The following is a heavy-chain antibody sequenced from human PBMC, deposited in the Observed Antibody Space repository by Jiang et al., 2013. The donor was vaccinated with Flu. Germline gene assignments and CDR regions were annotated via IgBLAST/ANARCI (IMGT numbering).Heavy chain of an antibody. J-gene: IGHJ4*02. D-gene: IGHD4-17*01. CDR1: GYSFTSYW. Sequence: KKPGESLKISCKGSGYSFTSYWIGWVRQMPGKGLEWMGLIYPGDSDTRYSPSFQGQVTISAAKSVTTAYLQWSSLKASDTAMYYCARLYNYGDRHFDYWGQGTLVTVSS. CDR3: ARLYNYGDRHFDY. CDR2: IYPGDSDT. V-gene: IGHV5-51*03.